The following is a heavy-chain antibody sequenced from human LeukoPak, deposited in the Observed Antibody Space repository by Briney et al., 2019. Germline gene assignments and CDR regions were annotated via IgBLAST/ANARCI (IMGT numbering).Heavy chain of an antibody. D-gene: IGHD6-19*01. Sequence: GRSLRLSCAASGFTFGDYAMRWVRQAPGKGLEWVSGISWNSGSIGYADSVKGRFTISRDNAKNSLYLQMNSLRAEDTALYYCVKGIGRGFRSGSGNWGQGTLVTVS. J-gene: IGHJ4*02. V-gene: IGHV3-9*01. CDR2: ISWNSGSI. CDR3: VKGIGRGFRSGSGN. CDR1: GFTFGDYA.